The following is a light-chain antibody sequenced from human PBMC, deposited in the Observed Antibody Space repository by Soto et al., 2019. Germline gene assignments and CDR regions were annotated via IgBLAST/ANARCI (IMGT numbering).Light chain of an antibody. Sequence: QSALTQPASVSGSPGPSITISCTGTSSDVGGYNYVSWYQQHPGKAPKLMIYDVSNRPSGVSNRFSGSKSGNTASLTISGLQAEDEADYYCSSYTSSSTPYYVFGTGTKLTVL. V-gene: IGLV2-14*01. J-gene: IGLJ1*01. CDR2: DVS. CDR3: SSYTSSSTPYYV. CDR1: SSDVGGYNY.